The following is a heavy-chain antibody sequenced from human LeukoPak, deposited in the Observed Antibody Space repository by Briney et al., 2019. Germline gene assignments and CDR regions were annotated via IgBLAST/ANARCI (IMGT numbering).Heavy chain of an antibody. D-gene: IGHD2-15*01. CDR2: ISSSGSTI. J-gene: IGHJ6*03. CDR1: GFTFSDYY. V-gene: IGHV3-11*04. Sequence: NPGGSLRLSCAASGFTFSDYYMSWVRQAPGKGLEWVSYISSSGSTIYYADSVKGRFTISRDNAKNTLYLQMNSLRGDDTAVYYCAREAEGYCDGGRCYTGGYMDVWGKGTTVTV. CDR3: AREAEGYCDGGRCYTGGYMDV.